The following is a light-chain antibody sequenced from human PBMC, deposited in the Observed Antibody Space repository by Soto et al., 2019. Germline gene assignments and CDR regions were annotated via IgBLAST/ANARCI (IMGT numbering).Light chain of an antibody. CDR3: QQHASAAWT. CDR1: QSVSSSY. J-gene: IGKJ1*01. CDR2: GAS. Sequence: ERGFSLSTCTLTLAQGKRATLSCRASQSVSSSYLAWYQQKPGQAPRLLIYGASSRVTVIPDRFSGSGSGTDFTLTISRHEPEAFALYYWQQHASAAWTFGQGTKVDIK. V-gene: IGKV3-20*01.